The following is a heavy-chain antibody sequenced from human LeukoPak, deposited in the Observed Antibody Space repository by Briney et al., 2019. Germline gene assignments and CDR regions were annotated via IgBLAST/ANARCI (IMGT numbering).Heavy chain of an antibody. CDR1: GASLRGSY. D-gene: IGHD4-23*01. CDR3: ATSPQYGGY. J-gene: IGHJ4*02. Sequence: SETLSLTCAVQGASLRGSYWSWIRQPPGKGLQWIGQIDHSGSTHSIPSLKSRVTISLDTSKNQFSLKLRSVTAADTAVYYCATSPQYGGYWGQGTLATVSS. V-gene: IGHV4-34*01. CDR2: IDHSGST.